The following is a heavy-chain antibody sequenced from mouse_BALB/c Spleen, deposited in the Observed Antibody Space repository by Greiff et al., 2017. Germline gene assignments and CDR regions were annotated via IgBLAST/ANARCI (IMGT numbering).Heavy chain of an antibody. J-gene: IGHJ3*01. CDR2: IRNKANGYTT. CDR1: GFTFSDFY. V-gene: IGHV7-3*02. CDR3: ARDRPAWFAY. Sequence: EVMLVESGGGLVQPGGSLRLSCATSGFTFSDFYMEWVRQPPGKALEWLGFIRNKANGYTTEYSASVKGRFTISRDNSQSILYLQMNTLRAEDSATYYCARDRPAWFAYWGQGTLVTVSA.